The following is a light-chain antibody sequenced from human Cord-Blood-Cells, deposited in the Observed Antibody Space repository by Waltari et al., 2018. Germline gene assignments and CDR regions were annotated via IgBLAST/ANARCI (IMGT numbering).Light chain of an antibody. V-gene: IGLV3-19*01. CDR2: GKN. CDR1: RLRSYY. CDR3: NSRDSSGNHV. J-gene: IGLJ1*01. Sequence: SSELTQDPAVYVALGQTVRITCQGDRLRSYYASWYQQKPGQAPVLVIYGKNNRPSGIPDRFSGSSSGNTASLTITGAQAEDEADYYCNSRDSSGNHVFGTGTKVTVL.